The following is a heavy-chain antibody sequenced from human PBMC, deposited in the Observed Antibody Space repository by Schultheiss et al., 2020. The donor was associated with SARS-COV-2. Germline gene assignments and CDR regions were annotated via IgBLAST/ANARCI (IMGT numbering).Heavy chain of an antibody. CDR1: GFTVSSNY. D-gene: IGHD2-21*02. Sequence: GGSLRLSCAASGFTVSSNYMSWVRQAPGKGLEWVGRIKSKTDGGTTDYAAPVKGRFTISRDNSKNTLYLQMNSLRAEDTAIYYCVKTYCSGTCYSDWFDPWGQGTLVTVSS. CDR3: VKTYCSGTCYSDWFDP. CDR2: IKSKTDGGTT. V-gene: IGHV3-15*01. J-gene: IGHJ5*02.